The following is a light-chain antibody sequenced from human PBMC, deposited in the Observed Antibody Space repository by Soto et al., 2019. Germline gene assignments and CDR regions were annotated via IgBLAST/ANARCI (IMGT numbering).Light chain of an antibody. Sequence: DIQMTPSPSTLSASVGDRVTITCRASQSISNWLAWYQQKPGKAPNLLIYDASNLESVVPSRFSGSGSGTKFTLTISSLQPDDFATYYCQQYNSYPGTFGQGTKVEIK. CDR3: QQYNSYPGT. CDR1: QSISNW. V-gene: IGKV1-5*01. J-gene: IGKJ1*01. CDR2: DAS.